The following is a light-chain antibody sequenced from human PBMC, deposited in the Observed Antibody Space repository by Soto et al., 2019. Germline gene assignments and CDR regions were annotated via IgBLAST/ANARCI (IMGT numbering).Light chain of an antibody. J-gene: IGLJ3*02. CDR3: LLSYSGAGGV. V-gene: IGLV7-46*01. Sequence: QAVVTQEPSLTVSPGGTVTLTCGSSTGAVTSGHYPYWFQQKPGQAPRTLIYETSNKHSWTPARFSGSLLGGQAALTLSGAQPEDEAEYYCLLSYSGAGGVFGGGTKLTVL. CDR2: ETS. CDR1: TGAVTSGHY.